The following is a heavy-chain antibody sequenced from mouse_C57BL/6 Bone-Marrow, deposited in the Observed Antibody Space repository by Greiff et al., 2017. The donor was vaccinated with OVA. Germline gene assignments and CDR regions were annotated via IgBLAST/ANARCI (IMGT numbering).Heavy chain of an antibody. V-gene: IGHV1-15*01. Sequence: VKLVESGAELVRPGASVTLSCKASGYTFTDYEMHWVKQTPVHGLEWIGAIDPETGGTAYNQKFKGKAILTADKSSSTAYMELRSLTSEDSAVYYSTRRITTVGADAMDYWGQGTSVTVSS. CDR2: IDPETGGT. J-gene: IGHJ4*01. CDR3: TRRITTVGADAMDY. D-gene: IGHD1-1*01. CDR1: GYTFTDYE.